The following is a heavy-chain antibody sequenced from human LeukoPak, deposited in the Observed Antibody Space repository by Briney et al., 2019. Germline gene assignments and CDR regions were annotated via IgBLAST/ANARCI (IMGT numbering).Heavy chain of an antibody. Sequence: GASVKVSCKASGYTFTSYGISWVRQAPGQGLEWMGWISAYNGNTNYAQKLQGRVTITTDTSTSTAYMELRSLRSDDTAVYYCAREAPYYYGSGSTYWGQGTLVTVSS. CDR3: AREAPYYYGSGSTY. D-gene: IGHD3-10*01. V-gene: IGHV1-18*01. J-gene: IGHJ4*02. CDR1: GYTFTSYG. CDR2: ISAYNGNT.